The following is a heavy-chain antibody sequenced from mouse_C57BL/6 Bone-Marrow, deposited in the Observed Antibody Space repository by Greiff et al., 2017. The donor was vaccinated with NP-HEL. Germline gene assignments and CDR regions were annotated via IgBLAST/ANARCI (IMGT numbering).Heavy chain of an antibody. V-gene: IGHV1-62-2*01. J-gene: IGHJ1*03. Sequence: QVQLQQSGAELVKPGASVKLSCKASGYTFPEYTIHWVKQRSGQGLEWIGWFYPGSGRIKSNEKFKDKATLTADKSSSTVYMDLSRLTSEDSAVYFCARHGDYFGSSYGYFDVWGTGTTVTVSS. CDR2: FYPGSGRI. CDR3: ARHGDYFGSSYGYFDV. CDR1: GYTFPEYT. D-gene: IGHD1-1*01.